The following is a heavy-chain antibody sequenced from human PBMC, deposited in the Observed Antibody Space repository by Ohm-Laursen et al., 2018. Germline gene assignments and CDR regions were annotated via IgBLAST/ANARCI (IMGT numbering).Heavy chain of an antibody. D-gene: IGHD2/OR15-2a*01. CDR3: ARTRNFQPYDV. CDR1: GFTFDDHY. CDR2: SRDKANSYTT. J-gene: IGHJ3*01. V-gene: IGHV3-72*01. Sequence: SLRLSCAASGFTFDDHYMDWVRQAPGKGLELVARSRDKANSYTTAYVASVKGRFSISRDDSENSLCLQMNSLKTEDTAVYYCARTRNFQPYDVWGQGTMVIVSS.